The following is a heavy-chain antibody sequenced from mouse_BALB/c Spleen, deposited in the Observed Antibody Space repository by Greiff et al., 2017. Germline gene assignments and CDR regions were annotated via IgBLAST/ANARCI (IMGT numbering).Heavy chain of an antibody. CDR2: ISSGSSTI. CDR1: GFTFSSFG. CDR3: ARDYDDAMDY. Sequence: EVMLVESGGGLVQPGGSRKLSCAASGFTFSSFGMHCVRQAPEKGLEWVAYISSGSSTIYYADTVKGRFTISRDNPKNTLFLQMTSLRSEDTAMYYCARDYDDAMDYWGQGTSVTVSS. J-gene: IGHJ4*01. V-gene: IGHV5-17*02. D-gene: IGHD2-4*01.